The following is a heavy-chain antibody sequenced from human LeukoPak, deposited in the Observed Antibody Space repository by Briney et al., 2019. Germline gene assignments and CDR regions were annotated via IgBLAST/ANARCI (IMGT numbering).Heavy chain of an antibody. Sequence: ASVKVSCRASGYTFTSYGISWVRQAPGQGLELMGWISAYNGNTNYAQKLQGRVTMTTDTSTSTAYMELRSLRSDDTAVYYCTTSLGYCSSTSCSPNWFDPWGQGTLVTVSS. V-gene: IGHV1-18*01. CDR1: GYTFTSYG. D-gene: IGHD2-2*01. CDR2: ISAYNGNT. J-gene: IGHJ5*02. CDR3: TTSLGYCSSTSCSPNWFDP.